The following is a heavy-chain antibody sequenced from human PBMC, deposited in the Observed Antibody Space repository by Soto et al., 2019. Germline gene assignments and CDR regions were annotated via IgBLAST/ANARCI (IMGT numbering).Heavy chain of an antibody. CDR2: ISGSGGST. Sequence: GGSLRLSCAASGFTFSSYAMSWVRQAPGKGLEWVSAISGSGGSTYYADSVKGRFTISRDNSKNTLYLQMNSLRAEDTAVYYCAKGTPALAPYYYYYYMDVWGKGTTVTVSS. D-gene: IGHD3-3*02. J-gene: IGHJ6*03. V-gene: IGHV3-23*01. CDR3: AKGTPALAPYYYYYYMDV. CDR1: GFTFSSYA.